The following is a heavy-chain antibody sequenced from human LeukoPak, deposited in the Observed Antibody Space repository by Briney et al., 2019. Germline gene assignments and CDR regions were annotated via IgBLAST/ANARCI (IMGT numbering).Heavy chain of an antibody. D-gene: IGHD6-13*01. J-gene: IGHJ4*02. Sequence: SGGSLRLSCAASGFTFSIYAMTWVRQAPGKGLEWVSAISGEGGTTYYADSVQGRFTISRDNSKNTLYLQMNSLRPEDTAVYYCAKDRSSSWAIDYWGRGTLVTVSS. CDR2: ISGEGGTT. V-gene: IGHV3-23*01. CDR1: GFTFSIYA. CDR3: AKDRSSSWAIDY.